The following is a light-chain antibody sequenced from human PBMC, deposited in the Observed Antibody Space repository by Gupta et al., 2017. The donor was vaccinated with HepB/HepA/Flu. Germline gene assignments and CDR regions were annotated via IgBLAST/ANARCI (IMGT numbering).Light chain of an antibody. CDR1: QSISTL. CDR3: QQDNTYSWT. J-gene: IGKJ1*01. CDR2: KAS. V-gene: IGKV1-5*03. Sequence: DIQLTQSTSILSASVGDRVTITCRTSQSISTLLAWYQQKPGKAPNLLSYKASSLESGIPSRFSGSGSGTEFTLTISSLQPDDCATYYCQQDNTYSWTVGQGTKVEIK.